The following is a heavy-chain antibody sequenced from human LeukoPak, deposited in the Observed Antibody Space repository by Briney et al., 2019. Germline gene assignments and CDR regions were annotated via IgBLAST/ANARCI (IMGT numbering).Heavy chain of an antibody. D-gene: IGHD6-19*01. CDR1: GFTFSSYS. CDR2: ISSSSSYI. V-gene: IGHV3-21*01. Sequence: TGGSLRLSCAASGFTFSSYSMNWVRQAPGKGLEWVSSISSSSSYIYYADSVKGRFTISRDNAKNSLYLQMNSLRAEDTAVYYCASPGGRSGWYYFDYWGQGTLVTVSS. J-gene: IGHJ4*02. CDR3: ASPGGRSGWYYFDY.